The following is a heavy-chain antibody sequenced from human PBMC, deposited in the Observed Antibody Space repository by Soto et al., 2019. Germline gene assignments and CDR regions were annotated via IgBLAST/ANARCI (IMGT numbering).Heavy chain of an antibody. J-gene: IGHJ4*02. CDR1: GFTFTRYS. CDR3: ARESEDLTSNFDY. CDR2: ISSTTNYI. V-gene: IGHV3-21*06. Sequence: GGSLILSCAASGFTFTRYSMNWVRQARGKGLVWVSSISSTTNYIYYGDSMKGRFTISRDNAKNSLYLEMNSLRAEDTVVYYCARESEDLTSNFDYWGQGTLVTVS.